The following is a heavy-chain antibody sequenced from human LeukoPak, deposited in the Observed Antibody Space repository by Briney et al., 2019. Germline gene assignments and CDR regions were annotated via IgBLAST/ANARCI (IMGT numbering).Heavy chain of an antibody. CDR2: IYYSGST. V-gene: IGHV4-59*08. CDR1: GGSISSYY. CDR3: ARHSGSYPHYFDY. Sequence: SETLSLTCTVSGGSISSYYWSWIRQPPGKGLEWIGYIYYSGSTHYNPSLKSRVTISVDTSKNQFSLKLSSVTAADTAVYYCARHSGSYPHYFDYWSQGTLVTVSS. D-gene: IGHD1-26*01. J-gene: IGHJ4*02.